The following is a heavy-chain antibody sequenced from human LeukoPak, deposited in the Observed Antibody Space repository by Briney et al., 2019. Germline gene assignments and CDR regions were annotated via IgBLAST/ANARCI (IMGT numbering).Heavy chain of an antibody. CDR2: TFYIGAT. D-gene: IGHD1-1*01. CDR1: GGSIRSHH. V-gene: IGHV4-59*11. J-gene: IGHJ5*02. Sequence: SETLSLTCTVSGGSIRSHHWTWIRQAPGKRLEWIGYTFYIGATYYNPSLRSRVTISIDTSKNQISLKVTSVTTADTAVYYCAKRDRGGWFDPWGQGTLVTVSS. CDR3: AKRDRGGWFDP.